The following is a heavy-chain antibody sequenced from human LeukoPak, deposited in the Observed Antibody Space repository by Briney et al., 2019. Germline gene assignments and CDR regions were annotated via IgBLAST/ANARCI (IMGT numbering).Heavy chain of an antibody. CDR3: ATRYLEWLLDY. CDR1: GGSIGSNSYY. J-gene: IGHJ4*02. V-gene: IGHV4-39*01. Sequence: SETLSLTCTVSGGSIGSNSYYWGWIRQPPGKGLEWIGSNYYSGSTYYNPSLKSRVTISVDTSKNQFSLKLNSVTAADTAVYYCATRYLEWLLDYWGQGTLVTVSS. CDR2: NYYSGST. D-gene: IGHD3-3*01.